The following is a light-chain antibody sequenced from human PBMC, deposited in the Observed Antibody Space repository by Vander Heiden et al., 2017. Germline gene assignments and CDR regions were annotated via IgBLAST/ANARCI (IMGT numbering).Light chain of an antibody. J-gene: IGLJ3*02. CDR1: KLAAQD. V-gene: IGLV3-1*01. CDR3: QAWDSGPGV. CDR2: QDD. Sequence: SYEATQPPSVSVSPGQTARITCSGEKLAAQDACWYQQRPGQSPVLVIVQDDKRPSGIPERFAGSSSGNTATLTITGTQEIDEADYFCQAWDSGPGVFGGGTKLTVL.